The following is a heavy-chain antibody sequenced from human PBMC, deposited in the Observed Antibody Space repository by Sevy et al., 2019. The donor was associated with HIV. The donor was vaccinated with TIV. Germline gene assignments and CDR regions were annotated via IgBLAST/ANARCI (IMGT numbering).Heavy chain of an antibody. Sequence: ASVKVSCKASGVTFSGYAINWVRQTPGQGLEWMGWIVPSFDLSKYAQKFQGRVTFTADESTDTAYMKLGSLRSDDTAVYYCARPQRPSGYSSSGDAFDVWGQWTMVTVSS. J-gene: IGHJ3*01. CDR2: IVPSFDLS. D-gene: IGHD6-13*01. CDR3: ARPQRPSGYSSSGDAFDV. CDR1: GVTFSGYA. V-gene: IGHV1-69*13.